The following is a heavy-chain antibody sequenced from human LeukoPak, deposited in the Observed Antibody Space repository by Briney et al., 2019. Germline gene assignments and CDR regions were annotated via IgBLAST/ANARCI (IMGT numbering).Heavy chain of an antibody. D-gene: IGHD2-2*02. CDR2: IIPIFGTA. J-gene: IGHJ6*04. Sequence: ASVKVSCKASGGAFSSYAISWVRQAPGQGLEWMGGIIPIFGTANYAQKFQGRVTITTDESTSTAYMELSSLRSEDTAVYYCARGSCSSTSCYKNVWGKGTTVTVSS. V-gene: IGHV1-69*05. CDR1: GGAFSSYA. CDR3: ARGSCSSTSCYKNV.